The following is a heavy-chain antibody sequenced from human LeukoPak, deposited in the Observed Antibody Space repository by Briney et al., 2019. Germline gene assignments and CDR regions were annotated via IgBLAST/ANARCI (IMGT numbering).Heavy chain of an antibody. Sequence: SETLSLTCTVSGGSISSYYWSWIRQPPGKGLEWIGYIYYSGSTNCNPSLKSRVTISVDTSKNQFSLKLSSVTAADTAVYYCARERRGYSYGYTDYWGQGTLVTVSS. CDR2: IYYSGST. D-gene: IGHD5-18*01. CDR3: ARERRGYSYGYTDY. J-gene: IGHJ4*02. V-gene: IGHV4-59*01. CDR1: GGSISSYY.